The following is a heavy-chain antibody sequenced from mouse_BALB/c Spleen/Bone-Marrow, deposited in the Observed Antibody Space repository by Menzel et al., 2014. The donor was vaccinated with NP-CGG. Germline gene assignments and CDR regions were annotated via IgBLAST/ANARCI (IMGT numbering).Heavy chain of an antibody. CDR2: ILPGSGTT. Sequence: VQLRQSGAELMKPGASVKISCKATGYTFSTYWIEWVKRRPGHGLEWIGEILPGSGTTNYNEKFKGKATFTADTSSNTAYMQLSSLTSEDSAVYYCARLITTGGFAYWGQGTLVTVSA. CDR1: GYTFSTYW. J-gene: IGHJ3*01. D-gene: IGHD2-4*01. V-gene: IGHV1-9*01. CDR3: ARLITTGGFAY.